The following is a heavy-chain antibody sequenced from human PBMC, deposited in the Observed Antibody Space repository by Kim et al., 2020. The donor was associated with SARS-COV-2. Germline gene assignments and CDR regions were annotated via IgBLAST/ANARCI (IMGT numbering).Heavy chain of an antibody. V-gene: IGHV3-23*01. J-gene: IGHJ6*02. CDR3: AKDGRRGAMVTYYYYGMDV. D-gene: IGHD5-18*01. CDR2: ISGSGGST. Sequence: GGSLRLSCAASGFTFSSYAMSWVRQAPGKGLEWVSAISGSGGSTYYADSVKGRFTISRDNSKNTLYLQMNSLRAEDTAVYYCAKDGRRGAMVTYYYYGMDVWGQGTTVTVSS. CDR1: GFTFSSYA.